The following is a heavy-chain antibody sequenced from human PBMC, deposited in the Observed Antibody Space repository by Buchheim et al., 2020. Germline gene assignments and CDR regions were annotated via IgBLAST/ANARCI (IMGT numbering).Heavy chain of an antibody. J-gene: IGHJ6*02. CDR1: GFTFRSYA. CDR3: ARKFTYCISTTCYIDDYFYAMDV. Sequence: EVQLLESGGGLVEPGGSLRLSCAPSGFTFRSYAMTWVRQAPGKGLEWVAGISGSGGTTYYADSVKGRFTISRDNSENTLYLQMNTLRAEDTAVYYCARKFTYCISTTCYIDDYFYAMDVWGQGTT. V-gene: IGHV3-23*01. D-gene: IGHD2-2*02. CDR2: ISGSGGTT.